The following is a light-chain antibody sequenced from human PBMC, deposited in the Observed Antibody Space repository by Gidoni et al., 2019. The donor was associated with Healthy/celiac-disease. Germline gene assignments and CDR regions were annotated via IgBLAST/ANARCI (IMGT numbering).Light chain of an antibody. J-gene: IGLJ2*01. CDR1: SSNIGAGYD. V-gene: IGLV1-40*01. CDR2: GNS. CDR3: QSYDSSRSGRVV. Sequence: QSVLTHPPSVSRAPWPRLTISCTGSSSNIGAGYDVHWYQQLPGTAPKLLIYGNSNRPSGVPDRFSGSKSGTSASLAITGLQAEDEADYYCQSYDSSRSGRVVFGGGTKLTVL.